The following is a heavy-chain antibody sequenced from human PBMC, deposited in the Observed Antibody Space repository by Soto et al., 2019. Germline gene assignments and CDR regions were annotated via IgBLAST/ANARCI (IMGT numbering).Heavy chain of an antibody. CDR2: IYYSGST. D-gene: IGHD3-10*01. Sequence: SETLSLTCAVYGGSFSSYYWSWIRQPPGKGLEWIGYIYYSGSTNYNPSLKSRVTISVDTSKNQFSLKLSSVTAADTAVYYCARHDYYGSGSYYKPNYGMDVWGQGTTVTVSS. CDR1: GGSFSSYY. V-gene: IGHV4-59*08. CDR3: ARHDYYGSGSYYKPNYGMDV. J-gene: IGHJ6*02.